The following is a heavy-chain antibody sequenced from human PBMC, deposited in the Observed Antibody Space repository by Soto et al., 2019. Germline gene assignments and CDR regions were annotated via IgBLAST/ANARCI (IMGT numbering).Heavy chain of an antibody. CDR1: GFTFGSYW. CDR3: ARDGGGLAH. Sequence: EVQLVESGGGLVQPGGSLRLSCAASGFTFGSYWMHWVRQAPGKGLVWVSRISPDGTSTSNADSVKGRFTISRDNNKNTLHLQMDSLRVEDTAVYYCARDGGGLAHWGQGTLVTVSS. J-gene: IGHJ4*02. CDR2: ISPDGTST. V-gene: IGHV3-74*01. D-gene: IGHD3-16*01.